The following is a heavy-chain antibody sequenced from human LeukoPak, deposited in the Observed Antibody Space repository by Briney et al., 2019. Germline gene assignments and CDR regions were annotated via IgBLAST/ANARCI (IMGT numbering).Heavy chain of an antibody. Sequence: SETLSLTCTVSGGSISSYYWSWIRQPPGKGLEWIGYIYYSGSTNYNPSLKSRVTISVDTSKNQFSLKLSSVTAADTAVYYCARFEYSGYESWYFDLWGRGTLVTVSS. V-gene: IGHV4-59*01. J-gene: IGHJ2*01. CDR1: GGSISSYY. CDR3: ARFEYSGYESWYFDL. CDR2: IYYSGST. D-gene: IGHD5-12*01.